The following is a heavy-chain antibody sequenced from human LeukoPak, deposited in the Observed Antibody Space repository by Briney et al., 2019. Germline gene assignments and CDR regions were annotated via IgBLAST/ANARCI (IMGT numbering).Heavy chain of an antibody. Sequence: SETLSLTCTVSGYSISSGYCWGWVRQPPGKGLEWIGSICHSGSTYYNPSLKSRVTISVGTSKNQFSLKLSSVTAADTAVYYCARVGSSWYHDYWGQGTLVTVSS. CDR1: GYSISSGYC. D-gene: IGHD6-13*01. CDR3: ARVGSSWYHDY. V-gene: IGHV4-38-2*02. J-gene: IGHJ4*02. CDR2: ICHSGST.